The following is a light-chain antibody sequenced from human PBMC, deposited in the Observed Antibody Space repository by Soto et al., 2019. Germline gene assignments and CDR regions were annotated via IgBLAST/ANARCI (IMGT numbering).Light chain of an antibody. V-gene: IGKV1-39*01. CDR2: AAS. J-gene: IGKJ3*01. CDR3: QQSYNSPFN. Sequence: GARVTITCRASRTITMYLXXYXXKXGXXXKXXXNAASTLRSGVPSRFSGSGSGTDFTLTIDSLQPEDFATYYCQQSYNSPFNFGPGNKVDIK. CDR1: RTITMY.